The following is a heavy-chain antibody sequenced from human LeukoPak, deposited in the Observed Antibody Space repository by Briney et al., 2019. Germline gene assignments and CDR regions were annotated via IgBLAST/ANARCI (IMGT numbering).Heavy chain of an antibody. D-gene: IGHD6-19*01. J-gene: IGHJ4*02. Sequence: SETLSLTCTVSGGSVSPYHWGWIRQPPGKGLEWTGYIYYSGSTNYNPSLKSRVTISVDTSKNQFSLKLSSVTAADTAIYYCARAVSGRFDYWGQGTLVTVSS. CDR1: GGSVSPYH. V-gene: IGHV4-59*08. CDR3: ARAVSGRFDY. CDR2: IYYSGST.